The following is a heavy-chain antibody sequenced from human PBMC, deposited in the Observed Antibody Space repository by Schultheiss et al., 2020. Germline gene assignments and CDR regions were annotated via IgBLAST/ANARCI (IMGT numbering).Heavy chain of an antibody. D-gene: IGHD3-3*01. CDR2: ISSTGGRT. J-gene: IGHJ6*02. CDR1: GFIFSAYA. V-gene: IGHV3-23*01. CDR3: AKGSFWNTDGMDV. Sequence: GESLKISSAASGFIFSAYATSWVRQGPGKGLEWVSEISSTGGRTKYADSVKGRFTISRDNSKNTLYLEMNSLRADDTAVYYCAKGSFWNTDGMDVWGQGTTVNVSS.